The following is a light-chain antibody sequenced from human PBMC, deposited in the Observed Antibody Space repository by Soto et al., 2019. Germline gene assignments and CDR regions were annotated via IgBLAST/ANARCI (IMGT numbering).Light chain of an antibody. CDR2: GAY. CDR3: KHRSNWGWT. CDR1: QSVSSSR. J-gene: IGKJ1*01. Sequence: EIVLTQSPGTLSLSPGERATLSCRASQSVSSSRLAWYRQKPGQAHRLLIYGAYSRATGIQDRFSGSGSGTAFTLTIRSLEPEDFAVYYCKHRSNWGWTFGQGTKVDIK. V-gene: IGKV3D-20*02.